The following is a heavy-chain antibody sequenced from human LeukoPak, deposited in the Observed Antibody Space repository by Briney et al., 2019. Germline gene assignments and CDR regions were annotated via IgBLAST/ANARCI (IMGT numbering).Heavy chain of an antibody. CDR3: AKVIAAAGTKWAFDY. Sequence: GGSLRLSCAASGFTFDDYAMHWVRQAPVKGLEWVSGISWNSGSIGYADSVKGRFTISRDNAKNSLYLQMNSLRAEDTALYYCAKVIAAAGTKWAFDYWGQGTLVTVSS. CDR1: GFTFDDYA. V-gene: IGHV3-9*01. J-gene: IGHJ4*02. CDR2: ISWNSGSI. D-gene: IGHD6-13*01.